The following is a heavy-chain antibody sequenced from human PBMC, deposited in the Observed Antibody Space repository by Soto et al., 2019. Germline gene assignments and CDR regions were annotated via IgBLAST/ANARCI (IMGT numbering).Heavy chain of an antibody. D-gene: IGHD3-22*01. CDR2: ISSNGGST. V-gene: IGHV3-64D*06. Sequence: GYSPSFFCSASGFTFSSYAIHWVRQAPGKGLEYVSAISSNGGSTNYADSVKGRFTISRDNSKNTLYLQMSSLRAEDTAVYYCVKDRDYYYDSSPFDYWGQGTLVTVSS. J-gene: IGHJ4*02. CDR1: GFTFSSYA. CDR3: VKDRDYYYDSSPFDY.